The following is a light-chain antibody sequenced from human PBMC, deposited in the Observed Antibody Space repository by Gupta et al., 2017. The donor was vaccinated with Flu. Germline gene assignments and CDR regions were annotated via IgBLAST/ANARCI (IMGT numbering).Light chain of an antibody. CDR1: SSNIGANS. Sequence: SVVTQPPSASGAPGPRVTMTCSGSSSNIGANSVNWYQHPPGTAPKLLIYSDNQRPSGVPDRFSGSKSGTSASLAISGLQSEDEADYYCAAWDDSLNAYVFGTGTKVTVL. J-gene: IGLJ1*01. CDR2: SDN. V-gene: IGLV1-44*01. CDR3: AAWDDSLNAYV.